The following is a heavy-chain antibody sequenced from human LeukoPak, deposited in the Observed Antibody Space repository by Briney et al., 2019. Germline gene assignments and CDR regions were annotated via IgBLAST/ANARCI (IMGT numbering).Heavy chain of an antibody. CDR2: INPSGGST. D-gene: IGHD3-22*01. CDR3: ASRDPDYYDSSGYFRSEPFDY. J-gene: IGHJ4*02. CDR1: GYTFTSYY. V-gene: IGHV1-46*01. Sequence: GASVKVSCKASGYTFTSYYMHWVRQAPGQGLEWMGIINPSGGSTSYAQKFQGRVTMTRDTSTSTVYMELSSLRSEDTAVYYCASRDPDYYDSSGYFRSEPFDYWGQGTLVTVSS.